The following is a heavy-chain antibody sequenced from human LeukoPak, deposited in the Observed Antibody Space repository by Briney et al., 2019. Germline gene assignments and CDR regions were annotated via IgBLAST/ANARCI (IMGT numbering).Heavy chain of an antibody. CDR3: ASPGGYCSSTSCKNVDY. CDR1: GGTFSSYA. D-gene: IGHD2-2*01. J-gene: IGHJ4*02. CDR2: IIPIFGTA. Sequence: ASVKVSCKASGGTFSSYAISWVRQAPGQGLEWMGGIIPIFGTANYAQKFQGRVTITADESTSTAYMELSSLRSEDTAVYYCASPGGYCSSTSCKNVDYWGQGTLVTVSS. V-gene: IGHV1-69*13.